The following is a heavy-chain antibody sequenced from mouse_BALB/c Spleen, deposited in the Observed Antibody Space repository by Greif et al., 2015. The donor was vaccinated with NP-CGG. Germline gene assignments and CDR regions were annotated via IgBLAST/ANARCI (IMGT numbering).Heavy chain of an antibody. CDR2: IYPGDGDT. CDR1: GYAFSSYW. J-gene: IGHJ3*01. CDR3: SRWGTWFAY. Sequence: VQLQQSGAELVRPGSSVKISCKASGYAFSSYWMNWVKQRPGQGLEWIGQIYPGDGDTNYNGKFKGKATLTADKSSSPAYIQLSSLTSEVSAVYFCSRWGTWFAYWGQWTLVTVSA. V-gene: IGHV1-80*01.